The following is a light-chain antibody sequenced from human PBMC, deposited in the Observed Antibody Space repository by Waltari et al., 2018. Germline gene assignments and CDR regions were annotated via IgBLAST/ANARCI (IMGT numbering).Light chain of an antibody. J-gene: IGKJ1*01. V-gene: IGKV1-8*01. CDR3: LQYDSYPWT. CDR2: ITS. Sequence: AIRLTQSPSSLSAPTGDRVTITCRASQGVSHHLACYQQKPGKAPKLLIYITSTLQSGVPSRFSGSGSGTDFTLTIDGLQSEDFATYYCLQYDSYPWTFGQGTKVEIK. CDR1: QGVSHH.